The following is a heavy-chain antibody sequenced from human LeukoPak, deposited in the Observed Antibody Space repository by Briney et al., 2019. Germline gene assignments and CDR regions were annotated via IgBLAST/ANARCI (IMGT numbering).Heavy chain of an antibody. CDR3: ARDLGDVDTAMVEYYFDY. CDR2: INPSGGST. D-gene: IGHD5-18*01. CDR1: GYTFTSYY. J-gene: IGHJ4*02. Sequence: ASVKVSCKASGYTFTSYYMHWVRQAPGQGLEGMGIINPSGGSTSYAQKFQGRVTMTRDTSTSTVYMELSSLSSEDTAVYYCARDLGDVDTAMVEYYFDYWGLGTLVTVSS. V-gene: IGHV1-46*01.